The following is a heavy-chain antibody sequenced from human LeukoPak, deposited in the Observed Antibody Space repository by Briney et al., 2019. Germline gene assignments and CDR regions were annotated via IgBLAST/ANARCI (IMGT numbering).Heavy chain of an antibody. CDR3: ARLLFSYYGMDI. Sequence: ASVKVSCKASGNTFSSYDINWVRQAPGQGLEWMGWISGENGNTNYAQNVEGRVTMSTDTSTSTVYMELRSLKYDDTAVYYCARLLFSYYGMDIWGQGTTVTVSS. D-gene: IGHD2-15*01. CDR2: ISGENGNT. J-gene: IGHJ6*02. CDR1: GNTFSSYD. V-gene: IGHV1-18*01.